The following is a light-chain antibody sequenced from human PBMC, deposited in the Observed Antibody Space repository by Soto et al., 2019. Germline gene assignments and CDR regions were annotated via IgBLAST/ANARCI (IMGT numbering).Light chain of an antibody. CDR3: QQYNNWPPWT. J-gene: IGKJ1*01. CDR2: DAS. CDR1: QSVSSY. V-gene: IGKV3-11*01. Sequence: EIVLTQSPATLSLSPGERATLSCRASQSVSSYLAWYQQKPGQAPRLLIYDASNRATGIPARCSGSGSGTDFTLTISSLEPEDFAVYYCQQYNNWPPWTFGQGTKVEIK.